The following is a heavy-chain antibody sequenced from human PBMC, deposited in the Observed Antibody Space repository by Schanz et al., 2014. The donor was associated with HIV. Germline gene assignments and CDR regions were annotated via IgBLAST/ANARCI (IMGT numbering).Heavy chain of an antibody. J-gene: IGHJ6*02. CDR3: AKDNGWPLASYYGMDV. CDR1: GFTLDDYA. Sequence: EVQLVQSGGGLVQPGRSLRLSCAASGFTLDDYAMHWVRQAPGKGLEWVSGISWNSGSIGYADSVKGRFTISRDNAKNSLYLQMNSLRAEDTALYYCAKDNGWPLASYYGMDVWGQGTTVTVSS. V-gene: IGHV3-9*01. CDR2: ISWNSGSI. D-gene: IGHD6-19*01.